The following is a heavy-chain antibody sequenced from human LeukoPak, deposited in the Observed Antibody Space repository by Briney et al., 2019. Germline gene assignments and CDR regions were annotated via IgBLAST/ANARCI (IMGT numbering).Heavy chain of an antibody. Sequence: SVKVSCKASGGTFSSYAISWVRQAPGQGLEWMGGIIPNSGTTNYTQRFQGRVTIIADESTSTAYMELNSLISEDTAVYYCARSTPIVRYCSGGGCNEAGYYYYGMDVWGQGATVTVSS. CDR1: GGTFSSYA. D-gene: IGHD2-15*01. CDR2: IIPNSGTT. J-gene: IGHJ6*02. V-gene: IGHV1-69*13. CDR3: ARSTPIVRYCSGGGCNEAGYYYYGMDV.